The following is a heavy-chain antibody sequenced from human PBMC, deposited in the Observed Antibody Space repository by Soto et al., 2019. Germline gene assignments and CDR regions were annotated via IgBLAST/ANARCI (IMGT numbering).Heavy chain of an antibody. Sequence: QLQLQESGPGLVKPSETLSLTCTVSGGSISSSSYYWGWIHQPPGKGLEWIGSIYYSGSTYYNPSLKSRVTISVDTSKNQFSLKLSSVTAADTAVYYCAMGVRYCSSTSCYATALFDPWGQGTLVTVSS. CDR3: AMGVRYCSSTSCYATALFDP. CDR2: IYYSGST. D-gene: IGHD2-2*01. CDR1: GGSISSSSYY. V-gene: IGHV4-39*01. J-gene: IGHJ5*02.